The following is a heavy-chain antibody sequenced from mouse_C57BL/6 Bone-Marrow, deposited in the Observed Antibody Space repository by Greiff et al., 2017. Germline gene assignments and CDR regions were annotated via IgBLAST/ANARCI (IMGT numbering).Heavy chain of an antibody. D-gene: IGHD2-5*01. CDR3: ARMGYYSNYVFFDY. J-gene: IGHJ2*01. CDR2: IYPSDSET. Sequence: QVQLQQPGAELVRPGSSVKLSCKASGYTFTSYWMDWVKQRPGQGLEWIGNIYPSDSETHYNQKFKDKATLTVDKSSSTAYMQLSSLTSADSAVYYCARMGYYSNYVFFDYWGQGTTLTVSS. CDR1: GYTFTSYW. V-gene: IGHV1-61*01.